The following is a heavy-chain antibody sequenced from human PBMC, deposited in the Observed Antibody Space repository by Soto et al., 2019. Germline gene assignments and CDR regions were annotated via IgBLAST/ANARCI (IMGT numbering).Heavy chain of an antibody. CDR3: ARNEMATIKPPIY. V-gene: IGHV1-69*13. D-gene: IGHD5-12*01. Sequence: ASVKVSCKASGGTFSSYAISWVRQAPGQGLEWMGGIIPIFGTANYAQKFQGRVTITADESTSTAYMELSSLRSGDTAVYYCARNEMATIKPPIYWGQGTLVTVSS. CDR1: GGTFSSYA. CDR2: IIPIFGTA. J-gene: IGHJ4*02.